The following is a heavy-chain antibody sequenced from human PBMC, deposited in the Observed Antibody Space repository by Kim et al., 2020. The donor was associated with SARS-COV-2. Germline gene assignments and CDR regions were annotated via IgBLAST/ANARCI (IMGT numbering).Heavy chain of an antibody. CDR2: INTNTGNP. J-gene: IGHJ3*02. CDR3: AREGSSGSYYPSAFDI. Sequence: ASVKVSCKASGYTFTSYAMNWVRQAPGQGLEWMGWINTNTGNPTYAQGFTGRFVFSLDTSVSTAYLQISSLKAEDTAVYYCAREGSSGSYYPSAFDIWGQGTMVTVSS. D-gene: IGHD1-26*01. CDR1: GYTFTSYA. V-gene: IGHV7-4-1*02.